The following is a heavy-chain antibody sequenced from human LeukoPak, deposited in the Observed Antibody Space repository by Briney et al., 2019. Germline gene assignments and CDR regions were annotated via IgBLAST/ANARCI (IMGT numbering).Heavy chain of an antibody. CDR3: ARPFCHSTNCYKFDAFDI. Sequence: SETLSLTCTVSGGSISSYYWGWIRQPPGKGLEWIGSIYYSGNTYYNPSLKSRVTISVDTSKNQFSLKLSSVTAADTAVYYCARPFCHSTNCYKFDAFDIWGQGTMVTVSS. CDR2: IYYSGNT. V-gene: IGHV4-39*01. CDR1: GGSISSYY. J-gene: IGHJ3*02. D-gene: IGHD2-2*02.